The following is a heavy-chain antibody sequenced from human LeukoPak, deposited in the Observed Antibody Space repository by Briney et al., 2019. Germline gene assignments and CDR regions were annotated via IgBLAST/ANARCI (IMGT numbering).Heavy chain of an antibody. CDR1: GYTFTGYY. CDR3: ARGFYCTSTNCFAQYFDY. V-gene: IGHV1-2*02. CDR2: INPNSGGT. J-gene: IGHJ4*02. Sequence: ASVKVSCKASGYTFTGYYMHWVRQAPGQGLEWMGWINPNSGGTNYAQKFQGRVTMTRDTSISTAYMELSRLRSDDTAVYYCARGFYCTSTNCFAQYFDYWGQGALVTVSS. D-gene: IGHD2-2*01.